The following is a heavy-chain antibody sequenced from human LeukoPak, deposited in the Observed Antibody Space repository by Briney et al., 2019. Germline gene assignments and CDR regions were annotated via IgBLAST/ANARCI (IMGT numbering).Heavy chain of an antibody. CDR3: ARSEIDAFDI. J-gene: IGHJ3*02. V-gene: IGHV4-59*08. CDR2: IYNSGST. Sequence: PSETLSLTCTVSGGSISSYYWSWIRQPPGKGLECIGYIYNSGSTNYNPSLKSRVSISVNTSKNQFYLKMSSVTAADTGVYYCARSEIDAFDIWGQGTMVTVSS. D-gene: IGHD5-24*01. CDR1: GGSISSYY.